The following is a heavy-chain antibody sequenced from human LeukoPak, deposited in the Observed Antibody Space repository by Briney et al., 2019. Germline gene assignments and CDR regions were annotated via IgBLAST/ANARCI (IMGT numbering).Heavy chain of an antibody. Sequence: GGSLRLSCTTSGFAYGDYGMNWVRQAPGKGLEGVGFISMKAYGESIGYAASVNPSFIISRHDSMSIAYLQMNSLNTEDTAVYYCSRNPLYCSGGSCSSPRFYYYGMDVWGKGTTVTVSS. CDR1: GFAYGDYG. CDR3: SRNPLYCSGGSCSSPRFYYYGMDV. D-gene: IGHD2-15*01. V-gene: IGHV3-49*04. J-gene: IGHJ6*04. CDR2: ISMKAYGESI.